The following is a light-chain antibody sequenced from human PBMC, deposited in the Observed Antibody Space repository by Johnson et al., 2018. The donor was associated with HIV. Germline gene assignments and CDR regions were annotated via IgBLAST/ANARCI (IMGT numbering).Light chain of an antibody. CDR3: GTWDSSLRTGF. Sequence: SVLTQPPSVSAAPGQKVTISCSGSSSNIGNNYVSWYQQLPGTAPKLLIYDNNKRPSGIPDRFSGSKSGTSATLGITGLQTGDEADDYCGTWDSSLRTGFFGAGTNVAVL. CDR1: SSNIGNNY. V-gene: IGLV1-51*01. CDR2: DNN. J-gene: IGLJ1*01.